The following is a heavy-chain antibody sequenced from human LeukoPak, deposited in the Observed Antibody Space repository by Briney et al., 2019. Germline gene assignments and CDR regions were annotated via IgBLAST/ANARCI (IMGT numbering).Heavy chain of an antibody. CDR1: GGSFSGYY. D-gene: IGHD1-26*01. CDR3: ARGPPRWELHSRGWFDP. J-gene: IGHJ5*02. CDR2: INHSGST. Sequence: KPSETLSLTCAVYGGSFSGYYWSWIRQPPGKGLEWIGEINHSGSTNYNPSLKSRVTISVDTSKNQFSLKLSSVTAADTAVYYCARGPPRWELHSRGWFDPWGQGTLVTVSS. V-gene: IGHV4-34*01.